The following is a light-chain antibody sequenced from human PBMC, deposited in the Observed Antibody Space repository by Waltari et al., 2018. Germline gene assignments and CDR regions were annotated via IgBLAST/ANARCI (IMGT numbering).Light chain of an antibody. Sequence: EIVLTQSPGTLSFPPGERATLSCRASQTVRTTYLAWYQQKPGQAPTLLIYGASSRATGIPDRFSGSGSGTDFSLTISSLEPEDFAVYYCQQYDISPLTFGGGTKVEIK. V-gene: IGKV3-20*01. CDR3: QQYDISPLT. CDR2: GAS. J-gene: IGKJ4*01. CDR1: QTVRTTY.